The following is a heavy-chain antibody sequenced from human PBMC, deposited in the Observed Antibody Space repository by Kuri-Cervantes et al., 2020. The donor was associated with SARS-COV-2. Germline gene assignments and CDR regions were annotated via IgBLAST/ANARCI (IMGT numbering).Heavy chain of an antibody. CDR3: ARGQYDFWSGYPIYYYYGMDV. J-gene: IGHJ6*02. CDR2: INPNSGGT. Sequence: ASVKVSCKASGYTFTGYYMHWVRQAPGQGLEWMGWINPNSGGTNYAQKLQGWVTMTRDTSISTAYMELSRLRSDDKAVYYCARGQYDFWSGYPIYYYYGMDVWGQGTTVTVSS. D-gene: IGHD3-3*01. V-gene: IGHV1-2*04. CDR1: GYTFTGYY.